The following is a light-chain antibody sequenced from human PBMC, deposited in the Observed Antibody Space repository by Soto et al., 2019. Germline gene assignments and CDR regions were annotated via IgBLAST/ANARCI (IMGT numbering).Light chain of an antibody. CDR2: DAS. V-gene: IGKV3-20*01. CDR1: RSVSSNY. Sequence: EIVLTQSPGTLSLSPGERATLYCRASRSVSSNYLAWYQQKPGQPPRLLISDASSRATGIPDRFSGSGSGTDFTLTISGLEPEDFAVYYCQHYGRSPPSWTFGQGTKVEIK. J-gene: IGKJ1*01. CDR3: QHYGRSPPSWT.